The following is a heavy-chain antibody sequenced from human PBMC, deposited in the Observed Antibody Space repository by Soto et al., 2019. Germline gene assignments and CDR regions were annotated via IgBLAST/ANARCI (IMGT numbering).Heavy chain of an antibody. Sequence: GGSLRLSCAASGFTFSSYGMHWVRQAPGKGLEWVAVTSYDGSNKYYADSVKGRFTISRDNSKNTLYLQMNSLRAEDTAVYYCAKDSVAAALVPLDYWGQGTLVTVSS. J-gene: IGHJ4*02. CDR2: TSYDGSNK. CDR1: GFTFSSYG. CDR3: AKDSVAAALVPLDY. D-gene: IGHD6-13*01. V-gene: IGHV3-30*18.